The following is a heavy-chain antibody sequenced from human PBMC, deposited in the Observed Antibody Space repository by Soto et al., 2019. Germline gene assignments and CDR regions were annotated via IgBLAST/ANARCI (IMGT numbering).Heavy chain of an antibody. Sequence: EVQLVESGGGLVQPGGSLRLSCAASGFTFSDHYMDWVRQAPGKGLEWFGRIRNKANGYSTEYAASVKGRFTISRDDSNNSLYLQMNGVKIEDAAVYYCARGLSMVGDAFDIWGQGKMVTVSS. V-gene: IGHV3-72*01. CDR1: GFTFSDHY. CDR3: ARGLSMVGDAFDI. J-gene: IGHJ3*02. D-gene: IGHD3-10*01. CDR2: IRNKANGYST.